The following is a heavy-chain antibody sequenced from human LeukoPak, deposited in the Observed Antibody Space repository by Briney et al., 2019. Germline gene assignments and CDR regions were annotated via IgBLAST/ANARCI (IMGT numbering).Heavy chain of an antibody. V-gene: IGHV3-11*05. CDR3: SRDPRLVDY. D-gene: IGHD2-15*01. J-gene: IGHJ4*02. CDR1: GFTVSSNY. Sequence: GGSLRLSCAASGFTVSSNYMNWIRQAPGKGLEWLSYISGSSASTNHADSVKGRFTISRDNAKNSMYLQMNSLRAEDTAVYYCSRDPRLVDYWGQGTLVTVSS. CDR2: ISGSSAST.